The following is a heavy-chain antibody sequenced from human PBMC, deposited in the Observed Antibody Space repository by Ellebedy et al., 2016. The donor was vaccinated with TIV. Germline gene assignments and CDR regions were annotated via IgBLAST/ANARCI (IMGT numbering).Heavy chain of an antibody. D-gene: IGHD3-9*01. CDR3: ASVLRYLDP. Sequence: SETLSLXCTVSGGSISSYYWSWIRQPPGKGLEWIGYIYYSGSTNYNPSLKSRVTISVDTSKNLFSLKLSSVTAADTAVYYCASVLRYLDPWGQGTLVTVSS. V-gene: IGHV4-59*01. CDR2: IYYSGST. CDR1: GGSISSYY. J-gene: IGHJ5*02.